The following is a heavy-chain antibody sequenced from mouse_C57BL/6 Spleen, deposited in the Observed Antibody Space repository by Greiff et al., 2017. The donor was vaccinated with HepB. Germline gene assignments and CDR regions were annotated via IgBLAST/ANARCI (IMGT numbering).Heavy chain of an antibody. CDR2: IWWDDDK. CDR3: ARIGSNWDALYFGG. CDR1: GFSLSTFGMG. V-gene: IGHV8-8*01. J-gene: IGHJ1*03. D-gene: IGHD4-1*01. Sequence: QVTLKESGPGILQPSPSLSLTCSSSGFSLSTFGMGVGWIRQPSGKGLVWLAHIWWDDDKYYNPDLKSRLTISKDTSKNPVFLKIASVDTADTAAYYCARIGSNWDALYFGGWGTGTTVTVST.